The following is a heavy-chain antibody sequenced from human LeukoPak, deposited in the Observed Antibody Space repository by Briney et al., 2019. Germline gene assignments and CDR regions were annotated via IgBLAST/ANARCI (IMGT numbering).Heavy chain of an antibody. D-gene: IGHD5-12*01. CDR2: INTKSGNP. CDR3: ARDGDSGYDCLFDY. J-gene: IGHJ4*02. Sequence: GASVKVSCKASGYTFTSYAMNWVRQAPGHGLEWMGWINTKSGNPTYAQGFTGRFVFSLDTSVSTAYLQISSRKAEDTAVYYCARDGDSGYDCLFDYWGQGTLVTVSS. V-gene: IGHV7-4-1*02. CDR1: GYTFTSYA.